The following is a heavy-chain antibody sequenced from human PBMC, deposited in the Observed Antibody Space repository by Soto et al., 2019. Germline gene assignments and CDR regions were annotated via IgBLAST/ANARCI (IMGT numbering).Heavy chain of an antibody. D-gene: IGHD3-9*01. Sequence: GESLKISCKGSGYSFTSYWIGWVRQMPGKGLEWMGIIYPGDSDTRYSPSFQGQVTISADESISTAYLQWSSLKASDTAMYYCARNALTYDILTGYYNSGDFDYWGQGTLVTVSS. J-gene: IGHJ4*02. V-gene: IGHV5-51*01. CDR2: IYPGDSDT. CDR1: GYSFTSYW. CDR3: ARNALTYDILTGYYNSGDFDY.